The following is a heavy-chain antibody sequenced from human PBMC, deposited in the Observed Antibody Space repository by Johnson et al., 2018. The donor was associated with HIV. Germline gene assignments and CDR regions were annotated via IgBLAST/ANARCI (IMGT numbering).Heavy chain of an antibody. CDR3: ARDASYYGSANDAFDI. Sequence: EVQLVESGGGLVQPGGSLRLSCAASGFTVSSNYMSWVRQAPGKGLEWVSVTYSGGSTYYADSVKGRFTIPRDNSKNTLYLQMNSLRAEDTAVYYCARDASYYGSANDAFDIWGQGTMVTVSS. CDR2: TYSGGST. CDR1: GFTVSSNY. D-gene: IGHD3-10*01. J-gene: IGHJ3*02. V-gene: IGHV3-66*01.